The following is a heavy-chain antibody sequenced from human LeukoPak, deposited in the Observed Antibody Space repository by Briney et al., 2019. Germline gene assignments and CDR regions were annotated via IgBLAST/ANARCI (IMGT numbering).Heavy chain of an antibody. CDR3: ARMTTVTPSYFDY. CDR2: VSGYNDNT. J-gene: IGHJ4*02. CDR1: GYTFTNYG. Sequence: GASVKVSCKTSGYTFTNYGISWVRQAPGQGLEWVGWVSGYNDNTKYAQKFQGRVTMTADTSTSTAYMELRSLRSDDTAMYYCARMTTVTPSYFDYWGQGTLVTVSS. V-gene: IGHV1-18*01. D-gene: IGHD4-17*01.